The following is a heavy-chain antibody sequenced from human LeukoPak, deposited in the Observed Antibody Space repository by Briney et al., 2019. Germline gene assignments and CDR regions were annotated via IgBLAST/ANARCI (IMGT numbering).Heavy chain of an antibody. J-gene: IGHJ4*02. V-gene: IGHV3-23*01. CDR3: AKGGLLWFGELFSFDY. CDR1: GGSFSGYY. D-gene: IGHD3-10*01. Sequence: ETLSLTCAVYGGSFSGYYWSWVRQAPGKGLEWVSAISGSGGSTYYADSVKGRFTISRDNSKNTLYLQMNSLRAEDTAVYYCAKGGLLWFGELFSFDYWGQGTLVTVSS. CDR2: ISGSGGST.